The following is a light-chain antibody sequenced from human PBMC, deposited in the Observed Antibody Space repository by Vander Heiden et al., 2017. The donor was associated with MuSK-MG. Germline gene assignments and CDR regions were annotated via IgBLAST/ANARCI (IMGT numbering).Light chain of an antibody. CDR1: QGISNY. CDR2: AAS. Sequence: DIQMTQSPSSLSASVGDRVTITCRVSQGISNYLAWYQQKPGKVPKLLIYAASTLQSGVPSRFSGSGSGTDFTLTISSLQPEDVATYYCQKDNSASWTFGQGTKVEIK. V-gene: IGKV1-27*01. CDR3: QKDNSASWT. J-gene: IGKJ1*01.